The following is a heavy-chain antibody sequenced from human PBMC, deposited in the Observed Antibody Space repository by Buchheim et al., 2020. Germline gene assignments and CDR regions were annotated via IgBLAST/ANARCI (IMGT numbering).Heavy chain of an antibody. J-gene: IGHJ6*02. CDR1: GFTFSSYW. CDR2: INSDGSST. Sequence: EVQLVESGGGLVQPGGSLRLSCAASGFTFSSYWMHWVRQAPGKGLVWVSRINSDGSSTSYADSVKGRFTISRDNAKNTLYLQMNSRRAEDTAVYYCARDIVVVPAAQVEYYYYGMDVWGQGTT. D-gene: IGHD2-2*01. CDR3: ARDIVVVPAAQVEYYYYGMDV. V-gene: IGHV3-74*01.